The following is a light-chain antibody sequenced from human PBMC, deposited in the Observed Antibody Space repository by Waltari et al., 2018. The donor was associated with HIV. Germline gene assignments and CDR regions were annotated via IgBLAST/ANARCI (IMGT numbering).Light chain of an antibody. CDR2: WAS. Sequence: DIVMTQSPDSLAVSLGQRATIHCKSSQSVLSSSNNKNYLPWYQPRPGQPPKLLISWASARESGVSDRISGSGSGTDFTLTINSLQAEDVAVYYCQQYYNTPSITFGQGTRLEIK. J-gene: IGKJ5*01. V-gene: IGKV4-1*01. CDR1: QSVLSSSNNKNY. CDR3: QQYYNTPSIT.